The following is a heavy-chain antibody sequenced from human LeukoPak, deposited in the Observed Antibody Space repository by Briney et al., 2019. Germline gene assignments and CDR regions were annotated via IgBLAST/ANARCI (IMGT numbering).Heavy chain of an antibody. D-gene: IGHD1-26*01. CDR3: ARDMWELPSDAFDI. CDR1: GGTFSSYA. V-gene: IGHV1-69*04. Sequence: SVKVSCKASGGTFSSYAISWVRQAPGQGLEWMGRIIPILGIANYAQKFQGRVTITADKSTSTAYVELSSLRSEDTAVYYCARDMWELPSDAFDIWGQGTMVTVSS. J-gene: IGHJ3*02. CDR2: IIPILGIA.